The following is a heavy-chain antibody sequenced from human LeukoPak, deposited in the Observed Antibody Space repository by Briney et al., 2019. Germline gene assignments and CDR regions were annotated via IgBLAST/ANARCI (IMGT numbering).Heavy chain of an antibody. D-gene: IGHD3-3*01. V-gene: IGHV1-8*01. CDR3: AREGAFLEWYLYYYYYMDV. J-gene: IGHJ6*03. Sequence: GASVKVSCKASGYTFTSYDMNWVRQATGQGLEWMGWMNPNSGNTGYAQKFQGRVTMTRNTSISTAYMELSSLRSEDTAVYYCAREGAFLEWYLYYYYYMDVWGKGTTVTVSS. CDR1: GYTFTSYD. CDR2: MNPNSGNT.